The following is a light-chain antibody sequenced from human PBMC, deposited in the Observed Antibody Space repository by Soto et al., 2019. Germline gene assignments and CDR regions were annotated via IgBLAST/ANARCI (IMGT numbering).Light chain of an antibody. CDR2: KAS. CDR3: HEDSAFPLCT. CDR1: QSISSW. J-gene: IGKJ1*01. V-gene: IGKV1-5*03. Sequence: NIVSITSRPSQSISSWLAWYQQKPGKAPKLLIYKASSLESGVPSRFSGSGSGTEFTLTISSLQPEDFATYYCHEDSAFPLCTFAEGAKLAIK.